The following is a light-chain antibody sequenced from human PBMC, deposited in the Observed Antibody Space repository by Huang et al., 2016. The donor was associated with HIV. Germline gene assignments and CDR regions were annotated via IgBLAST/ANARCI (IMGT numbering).Light chain of an antibody. Sequence: EIVMTQSPAPLSVSPGQRVTLSCRASQSVNTNLAWYQQTPGQAPGLLMFGASTRATGVPARFSGGGSGTEFTRTISSLQSEDFAVYYCQQYNNWPRTFGQGTKVEIK. V-gene: IGKV3-15*01. CDR1: QSVNTN. CDR2: GAS. J-gene: IGKJ1*01. CDR3: QQYNNWPRT.